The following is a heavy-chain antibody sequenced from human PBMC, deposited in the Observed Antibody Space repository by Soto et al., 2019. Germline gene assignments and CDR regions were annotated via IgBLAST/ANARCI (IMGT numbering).Heavy chain of an antibody. CDR1: GYTFTSYG. CDR3: AREELRDFGVVIRWDYYYYGMDV. CDR2: ISAYNGNT. J-gene: IGHJ6*02. Sequence: QVQLVQSGAEVKKPGASVKVSCKASGYTFTSYGISWVRQAPGQGLEWMGWISAYNGNTNYAQKLQGRGTMTTDTSTSTAYMELRSLRSDDTAVYYCAREELRDFGVVIRWDYYYYGMDVWGQGTTVTVSS. V-gene: IGHV1-18*04. D-gene: IGHD3-3*01.